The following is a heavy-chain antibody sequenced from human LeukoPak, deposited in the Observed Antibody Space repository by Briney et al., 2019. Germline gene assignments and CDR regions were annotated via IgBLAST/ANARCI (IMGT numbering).Heavy chain of an antibody. D-gene: IGHD2-2*01. CDR1: GFTFSDYA. CDR3: ANLPATAADY. V-gene: IGHV3-23*01. Sequence: GGSLRLSCAVSGFTFSDYAMSWVRQAPGKGLEWVSGISPGATRTYYADSVRGRFTISRDNSKNTVYLQMNSLRAEDTAVYYCANLPATAADYWGQGTLVTVSS. J-gene: IGHJ4*02. CDR2: ISPGATRT.